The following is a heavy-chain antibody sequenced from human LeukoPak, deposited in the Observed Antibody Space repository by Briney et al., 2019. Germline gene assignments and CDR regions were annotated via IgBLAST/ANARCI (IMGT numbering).Heavy chain of an antibody. CDR2: IYCSGGT. CDR1: AGSISSYY. Sequence: PSETLSLTCTVSAGSISSYYWSWIRQPLGKGLEWIGYIYCSGGTNCNPSLKSRVTISVDTSKKQFSLNLSSVTAADTAVYYCARASAYCGDDCYQGGFDYWGQGTLVTVSS. CDR3: ARASAYCGDDCYQGGFDY. J-gene: IGHJ4*02. D-gene: IGHD2-21*02. V-gene: IGHV4-59*01.